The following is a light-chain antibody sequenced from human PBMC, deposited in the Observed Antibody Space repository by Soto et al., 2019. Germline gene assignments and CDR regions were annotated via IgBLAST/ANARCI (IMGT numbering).Light chain of an antibody. V-gene: IGKV3-11*01. Sequence: EIVLTQSPATLSLSAGERASLSCRASQDVGSLIAWYQQKPGQPPRLLIYDASNRATGIPARLSGSQSGADFILTISSLEPEDFAVYYCHQRRSWPITFGQGTRLEIK. CDR3: HQRRSWPIT. J-gene: IGKJ5*01. CDR1: QDVGSL. CDR2: DAS.